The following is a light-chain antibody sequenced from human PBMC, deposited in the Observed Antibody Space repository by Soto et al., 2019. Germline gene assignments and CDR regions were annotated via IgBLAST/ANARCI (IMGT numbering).Light chain of an antibody. CDR2: KSS. CDR1: QSLVHSDGNTY. J-gene: IGKJ1*01. CDR3: MQATQFPWT. V-gene: IGKV2-24*01. Sequence: DIVMTQTPLSSPVTLGQPASISCRSSQSLVHSDGNTYLSWLQQRPGQPPRLLIYKSSNRFSGVPDRFSGSGAGTDFTLKISRVEAEDVGVYSCMQATQFPWTFGQGTKVEIK.